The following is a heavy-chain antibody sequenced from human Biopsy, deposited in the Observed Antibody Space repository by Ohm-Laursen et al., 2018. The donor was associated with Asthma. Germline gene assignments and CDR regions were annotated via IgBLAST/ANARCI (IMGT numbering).Heavy chain of an antibody. J-gene: IGHJ6*02. D-gene: IGHD1-1*01. CDR1: GGMFGNYA. V-gene: IGHV1-69*06. Sequence: SSVNVSCKVSGGMFGNYAISWARQAPGLGLEWLGGISPIFGSSNYAQRFQGRVTITADSFTRTVYMELSGLRFEDTAIYVCARPSHNRDIWYYYYHLDVWGQGTTVIVSS. CDR2: ISPIFGSS. CDR3: ARPSHNRDIWYYYYHLDV.